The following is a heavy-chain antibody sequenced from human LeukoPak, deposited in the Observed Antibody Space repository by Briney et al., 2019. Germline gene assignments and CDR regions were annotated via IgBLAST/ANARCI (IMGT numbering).Heavy chain of an antibody. CDR3: ARQTGSGLFILP. Sequence: PSETLSLTCAVYGGSFSGYYWSWIRQPPGKGLEWIGEINHSGSTNYNPSLKSRVTISVDTSKNQFSLKLSSVTAADTAVYYCARQTGSGLFILPGGQGTLVTVSS. CDR1: GGSFSGYY. D-gene: IGHD3/OR15-3a*01. CDR2: INHSGST. V-gene: IGHV4-34*01. J-gene: IGHJ4*02.